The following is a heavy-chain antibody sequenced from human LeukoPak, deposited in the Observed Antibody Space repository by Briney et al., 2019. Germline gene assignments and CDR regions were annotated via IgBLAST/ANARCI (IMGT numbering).Heavy chain of an antibody. Sequence: PGESLRLSCAASGFTFSTYSMNWLRLAPGKGLEWVSSISPDSNYKYYVDSVKGRFTISRDNAKSSLYLQMNSLRAEDTAVYYCARGEFAWIQGSYGMNVWGQGTTVTVSS. CDR1: GFTFSTYS. D-gene: IGHD5-18*01. J-gene: IGHJ6*02. V-gene: IGHV3-21*01. CDR2: ISPDSNYK. CDR3: ARGEFAWIQGSYGMNV.